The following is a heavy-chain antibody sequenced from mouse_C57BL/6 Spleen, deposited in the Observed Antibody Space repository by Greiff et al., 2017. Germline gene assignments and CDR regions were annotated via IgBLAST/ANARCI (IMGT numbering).Heavy chain of an antibody. Sequence: EVKLVESGGGLVQPKGSLKLSCAASGFTFNTYAMHWVRQAPGKGLEWVARIRSKSSNYATYYADSVKDRFTISRADSQSMLYLQMNNLKTEDTAMYYCVRDGRVDCAYYSDFAYWGQGTLVTVSA. CDR3: VRDGRVDCAYYSDFAY. V-gene: IGHV10-3*01. J-gene: IGHJ3*01. D-gene: IGHD2-12*01. CDR2: IRSKSSNYAT. CDR1: GFTFNTYA.